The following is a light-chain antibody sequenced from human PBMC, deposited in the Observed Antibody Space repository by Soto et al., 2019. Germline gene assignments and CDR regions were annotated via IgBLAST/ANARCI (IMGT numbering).Light chain of an antibody. V-gene: IGLV2-14*01. J-gene: IGLJ1*01. CDR3: SSYTSSHTRV. Sequence: QSALTQPASVSGSPGQSITISCTGTSSDVGGYDFVSWYQQHPGKAPKLLLYDVTNRPSGLSHRFSGSKSGDTASRTISGLQTEDEGDYYCSSYTSSHTRVFGTGTKLTVL. CDR2: DVT. CDR1: SSDVGGYDF.